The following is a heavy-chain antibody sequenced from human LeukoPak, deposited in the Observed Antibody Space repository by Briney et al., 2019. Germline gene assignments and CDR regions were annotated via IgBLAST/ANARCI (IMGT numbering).Heavy chain of an antibody. CDR3: AKGPLRGTAAAIDY. CDR1: GFTFSSYA. J-gene: IGHJ4*02. D-gene: IGHD2-2*01. V-gene: IGHV3-30*18. CDR2: IPYDGRNK. Sequence: GGSLRLSCAASGFTFSSYAMNWVRQAPGKGLEWVAVIPYDGRNKHYPDSVKGRFTISRDISTDTLWLQMDSLRTEDTAVYYCAKGPLRGTAAAIDYWGQGTLVTVSS.